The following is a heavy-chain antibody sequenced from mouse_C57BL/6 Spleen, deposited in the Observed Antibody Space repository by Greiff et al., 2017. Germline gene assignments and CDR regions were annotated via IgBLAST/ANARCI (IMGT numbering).Heavy chain of an antibody. CDR1: GFTFSDYG. J-gene: IGHJ3*01. Sequence: EVKLMESGGGLVQPGGSLKLSCAASGFTFSDYGMAWVRQAPRKGPAWVAFISNLAYSIYYADTVTGRFTISRENDKNTLYLEMSSLRSEDTAMYYCARLDSSGYLFAYWGQGTLVTVSA. D-gene: IGHD3-2*02. V-gene: IGHV5-15*01. CDR3: ARLDSSGYLFAY. CDR2: ISNLAYSI.